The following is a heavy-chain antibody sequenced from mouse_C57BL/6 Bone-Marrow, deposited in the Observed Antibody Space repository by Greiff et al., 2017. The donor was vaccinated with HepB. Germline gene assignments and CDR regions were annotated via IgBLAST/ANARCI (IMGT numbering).Heavy chain of an antibody. CDR3: ARPYYGSTPFAY. J-gene: IGHJ3*01. D-gene: IGHD1-1*01. CDR1: GYTFTSHW. CDR2: IFPGSGST. V-gene: IGHV1-56*01. Sequence: VQLQQSGPELVRPGASVKISCKAPGYTFTSHWMQWVRQRPGQGLEWIGEIFPGSGSTYYNEKFKGKATLTVDTSSSTAYMQLSSLTSEDSAVYCCARPYYGSTPFAYWGQGTLVTVSA.